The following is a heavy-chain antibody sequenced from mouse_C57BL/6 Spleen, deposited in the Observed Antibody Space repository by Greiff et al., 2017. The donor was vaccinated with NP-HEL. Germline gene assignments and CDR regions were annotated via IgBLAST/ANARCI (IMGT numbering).Heavy chain of an antibody. J-gene: IGHJ2*01. CDR2: IDPEDGET. V-gene: IGHV14-2*01. Sequence: EVKLQESGAELVKPGASVKLSCTASGFNIKDYYMHWVKQRTEQGLEWIGMIDPEDGETKYAPRFQGKTTITADTSSNTAYLQLSSLTSEDTAVYYYARDDQGYFDYWGQGTTLTVSA. CDR3: ARDDQGYFDY. CDR1: GFNIKDYY.